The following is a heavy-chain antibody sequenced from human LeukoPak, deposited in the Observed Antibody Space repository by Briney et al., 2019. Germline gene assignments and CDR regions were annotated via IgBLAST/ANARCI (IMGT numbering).Heavy chain of an antibody. Sequence: GGSLRLSCVASGFTLSSYTISWVRRAPGKGLEWVSVISRRGDSKYYADSVKGRFTISRDNSKNTVFLQMNSLSADDTATYYCVKGGDVAVVPAAGPYYAMDVWGQGTTVTVSS. V-gene: IGHV3-23*01. D-gene: IGHD2-2*01. CDR3: VKGGDVAVVPAAGPYYAMDV. J-gene: IGHJ6*02. CDR1: GFTLSSYT. CDR2: ISRRGDSK.